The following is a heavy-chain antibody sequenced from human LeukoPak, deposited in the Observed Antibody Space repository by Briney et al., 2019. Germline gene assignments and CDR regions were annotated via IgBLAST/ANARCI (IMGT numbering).Heavy chain of an antibody. Sequence: ASVTVSFTASGYTFTSYYMYWVRQAPGQGLEWMGIINPSGDNTNYAQKFQGRVTMTRDMSTTTVYMELSSLRSEDTAVYYCARGPHRRTYDRDNWFDPWGQGTLVTVSS. J-gene: IGHJ5*02. CDR3: ARGPHRRTYDRDNWFDP. CDR2: INPSGDNT. CDR1: GYTFTSYY. D-gene: IGHD3-3*01. V-gene: IGHV1-46*01.